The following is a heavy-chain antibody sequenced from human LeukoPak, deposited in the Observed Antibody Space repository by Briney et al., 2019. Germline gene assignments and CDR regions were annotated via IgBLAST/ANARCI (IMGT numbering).Heavy chain of an antibody. J-gene: IGHJ4*02. CDR3: ATYSSSWSSFDY. Sequence: PSETLSLTCTVSGGSISNYYWSWIRQPPGKGLEWIGYVYYSGSTNYNPSLKSRVTISVDTSKNQFSLKLSSVTAADTAVFYCATYSSSWSSFDYWGQGTLVTVSS. CDR2: VYYSGST. V-gene: IGHV4-59*01. CDR1: GGSISNYY. D-gene: IGHD6-13*01.